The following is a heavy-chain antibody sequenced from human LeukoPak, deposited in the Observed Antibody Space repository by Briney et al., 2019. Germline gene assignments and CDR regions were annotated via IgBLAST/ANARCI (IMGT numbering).Heavy chain of an antibody. V-gene: IGHV3-30*04. CDR2: ISYDGRNN. Sequence: GGSLRLSCAASGFTFSTYAMHWVRQAPGKGLEWVTLISYDGRNNYYADSVKGRFTISRGNSKNTLYLQMNSLRAEDTAVYYCARDTYYDFWSGYYGHFQHWGQGTLVTVSS. D-gene: IGHD3-3*01. J-gene: IGHJ1*01. CDR3: ARDTYYDFWSGYYGHFQH. CDR1: GFTFSTYA.